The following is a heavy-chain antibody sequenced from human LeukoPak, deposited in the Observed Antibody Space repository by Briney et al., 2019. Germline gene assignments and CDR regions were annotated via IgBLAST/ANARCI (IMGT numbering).Heavy chain of an antibody. D-gene: IGHD3-10*01. CDR1: GFTFSNYN. CDR3: ARALWSGPVYYGMDV. CDR2: ISSTSSYI. J-gene: IGHJ6*02. V-gene: IGHV3-21*06. Sequence: GGSLRLSCAASGFTFSNYNFYWVRQAPGKGLEWVSSISSTSSYIYYADSVKGRFTISRDNAKNSLYLQMNSLRAEDTAVCYCARALWSGPVYYGMDVWAKGPRSPSP.